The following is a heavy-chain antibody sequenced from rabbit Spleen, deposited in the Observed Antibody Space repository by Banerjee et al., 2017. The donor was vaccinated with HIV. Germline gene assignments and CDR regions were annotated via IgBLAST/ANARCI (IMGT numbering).Heavy chain of an antibody. CDR3: ARDLAGYVGFGYVSYLDL. CDR2: IYISNGST. J-gene: IGHJ4*01. D-gene: IGHD6-1*01. CDR1: GIDFSNYYY. Sequence: QEQLEESGGGLVKPGGTLTLTCKASGIDFSNYYYMCWVRQAPGKGLELIACIYISNGSTWYASWVNGRFTISRSTSLNTVDLKMTSLTAADTATYFCARDLAGYVGFGYVSYLDLWGPGTLVTVS. V-gene: IGHV1S43*01.